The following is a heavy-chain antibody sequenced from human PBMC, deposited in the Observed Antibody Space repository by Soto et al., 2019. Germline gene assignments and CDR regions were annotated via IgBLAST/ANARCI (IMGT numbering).Heavy chain of an antibody. Sequence: EVQLLESGGGLVQPGGSLRLSCTASGFTFSSYAMNWVRQAPGKGLEWVSTISGSGGSTYSADSVKGRFSISRDNSKSTLYLQMNSLRADDTAVYYCAAGGTVTRLDYWGQGTLVTVSS. D-gene: IGHD4-17*01. J-gene: IGHJ4*02. V-gene: IGHV3-23*01. CDR1: GFTFSSYA. CDR2: ISGSGGST. CDR3: AAGGTVTRLDY.